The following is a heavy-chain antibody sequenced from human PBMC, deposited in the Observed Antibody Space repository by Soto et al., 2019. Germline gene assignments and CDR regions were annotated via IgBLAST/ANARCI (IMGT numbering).Heavy chain of an antibody. J-gene: IGHJ5*02. D-gene: IGHD1-26*01. CDR2: VNPNSGNT. Sequence: ASVKVSCKASGYTFTSYDINWVRQATGQGLEWMGWVNPNSGNTGYAQKFQGRVTMTRNTSISTAYMELSSLRSEDTAVYYCATRVISGSYTNWFDPWGKGTLVTAPS. CDR3: ATRVISGSYTNWFDP. V-gene: IGHV1-8*01. CDR1: GYTFTSYD.